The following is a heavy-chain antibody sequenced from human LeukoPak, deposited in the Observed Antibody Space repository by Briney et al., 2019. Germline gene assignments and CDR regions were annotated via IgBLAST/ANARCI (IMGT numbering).Heavy chain of an antibody. D-gene: IGHD3-10*01. CDR3: ASPGIRAFDAFDI. J-gene: IGHJ3*02. CDR2: INPNSGGT. CDR1: LYTFTAYY. Sequence: GASVRLSSKASLYTFTAYYMHWVRQAPGQRLEWMGWINPNSGGTNYAQKFQGRVTMTRDTSISTAYMELSRLRSDDTAVYYCASPGIRAFDAFDIWGQGTMVTVSS. V-gene: IGHV1-2*02.